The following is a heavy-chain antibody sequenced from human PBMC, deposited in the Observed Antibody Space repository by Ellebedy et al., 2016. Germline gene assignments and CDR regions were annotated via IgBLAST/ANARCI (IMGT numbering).Heavy chain of an antibody. CDR1: GYTFTSYG. J-gene: IGHJ4*02. D-gene: IGHD1-14*01. CDR3: ARDSGRASHFRTCGDY. V-gene: IGHV1-18*01. Sequence: ASVKVSCKASGYTFTSYGISWVRQAPGQGLEWMGWISTYDGNTNYAQNLQGRVTMITDTSTGTVYMELRSLISDDTAVYYCARDSGRASHFRTCGDYWGQGTLVTVSS. CDR2: ISTYDGNT.